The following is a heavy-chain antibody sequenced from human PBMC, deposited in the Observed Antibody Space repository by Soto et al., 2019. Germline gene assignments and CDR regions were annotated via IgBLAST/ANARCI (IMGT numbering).Heavy chain of an antibody. CDR3: AKSELSIAAAGTNYYYYMDV. V-gene: IGHV3-30*18. Sequence: GGSLRLSCAASGFPFSSYGMHWVRQAPGKGLEWVAVISYDGSNKYYADSVKGRFTISRDNSKNTLYLQMNSLRAEDTAVYYCAKSELSIAAAGTNYYYYMDVWGKGTTVTVSS. CDR1: GFPFSSYG. D-gene: IGHD6-13*01. CDR2: ISYDGSNK. J-gene: IGHJ6*03.